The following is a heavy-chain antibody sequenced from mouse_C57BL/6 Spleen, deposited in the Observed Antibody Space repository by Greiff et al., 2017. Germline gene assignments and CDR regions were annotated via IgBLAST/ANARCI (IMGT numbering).Heavy chain of an antibody. J-gene: IGHJ1*03. V-gene: IGHV1-78*01. CDR2: IYPRDGST. CDR1: GYTFTDHT. CDR3: ARERVYYYGSSGYFDV. D-gene: IGHD1-1*01. Sequence: VQLQESDAELVKPGASVKISCKVSGYTFTDHTIHWMKQRPEQGLEWIGYIYPRDGSTKYNEKFKGKATLTADKSSSTAYMQLNSLTSEDSAVYFCARERVYYYGSSGYFDVWGTGTTVTVSS.